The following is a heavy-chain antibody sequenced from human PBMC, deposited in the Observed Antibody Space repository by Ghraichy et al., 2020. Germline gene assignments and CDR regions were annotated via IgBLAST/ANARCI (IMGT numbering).Heavy chain of an antibody. CDR3: TRDPAWGALDY. CDR2: IKDDGSES. J-gene: IGHJ4*02. CDR1: GFTFSSYW. V-gene: IGHV3-7*01. Sequence: LSLTCAAPGFTFSSYWMTWVRQAPGKGLEWVANIKDDGSESYHVDRVRGRFTISRDNAKNSMYLQMNSLRAEDTAVYYCTRDPAWGALDYWGQGTLVTVSS. D-gene: IGHD1-26*01.